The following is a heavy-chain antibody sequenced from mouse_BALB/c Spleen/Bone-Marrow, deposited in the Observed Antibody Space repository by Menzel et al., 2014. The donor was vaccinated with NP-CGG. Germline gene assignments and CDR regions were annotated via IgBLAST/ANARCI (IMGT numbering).Heavy chain of an antibody. D-gene: IGHD2-3*01. CDR2: ISGGTSNI. J-gene: IGHJ2*01. CDR3: VRGGYYVPSYFDS. V-gene: IGHV5-17*02. CDR1: GFTFRSFG. Sequence: EVQLVESGGGLVQPGGSRKLSCTASGFTFRSFGMHWARQAPEKGLEWVAYISGGTSNIYYADTVKGRFTISRDNPNNTLFLQMTSLRSEDTAMYYCVRGGYYVPSYFDSWGQGTTLTVSS.